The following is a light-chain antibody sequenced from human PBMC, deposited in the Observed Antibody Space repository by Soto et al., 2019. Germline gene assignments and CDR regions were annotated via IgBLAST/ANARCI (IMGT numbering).Light chain of an antibody. Sequence: DIEMTQSPASLSASVGDRVTISCRTRQTINNNLNWYKQSPGKAPKLLSYSSSRLMSGLPPRFSGIGSGTDFTLTISSLQPEDFATDFCQHTYITPSTFGQGTRLAIK. CDR1: QTINNN. CDR2: SSS. V-gene: IGKV1-39*01. CDR3: QHTYITPST. J-gene: IGKJ5*01.